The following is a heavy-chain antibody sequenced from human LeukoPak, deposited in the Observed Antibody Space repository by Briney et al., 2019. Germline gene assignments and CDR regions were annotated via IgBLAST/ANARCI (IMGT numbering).Heavy chain of an antibody. J-gene: IGHJ4*02. CDR3: ARDRSYYDFWSGYYLDY. CDR2: ISSSSSYT. V-gene: IGHV3-21*01. D-gene: IGHD3-3*01. CDR1: GFTFSSYS. Sequence: GGSLRLSCAASGFTFSSYSMNWVRQAPGKGLEWVSSISSSSSYTYYADSVKGRFTISRDNAKNSLYLQMNSLRAKDTAVYYCARDRSYYDFWSGYYLDYWGQGTLVTVSS.